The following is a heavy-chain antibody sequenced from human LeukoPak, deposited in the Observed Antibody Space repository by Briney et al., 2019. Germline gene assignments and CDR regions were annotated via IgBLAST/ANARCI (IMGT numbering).Heavy chain of an antibody. CDR1: GGTFSSYA. V-gene: IGHV1-69*05. J-gene: IGHJ6*03. CDR2: IIPIFGTA. CDR3: AGSRDGYGGYYYYMYV. Sequence: SVKVSCKASGGTFSSYAISWVRQAPGQGLEWMGGIIPIFGTANYAQKFQGRVTITTDESTSTAYMELSSLRSEDTAVYYCAGSRDGYGGYYYYMYVWGKGTTVTVSS. D-gene: IGHD5-24*01.